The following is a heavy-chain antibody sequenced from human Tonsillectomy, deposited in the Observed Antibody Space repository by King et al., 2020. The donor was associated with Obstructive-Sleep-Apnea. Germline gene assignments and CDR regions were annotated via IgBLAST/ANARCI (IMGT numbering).Heavy chain of an antibody. CDR2: ISGSSTCT. J-gene: IGHJ4*02. Sequence: VQLVESGGGLVQPGGSLRLSCAASGFTFGDYYMGWIRQAPGKGLEWVSYISGSSTCTDHADSVKGRFTISRDNAKKSLYLQMNSLRVEDTATYYCARDRGVGASGYDYWGQGAQVTVSS. V-gene: IGHV3-11*06. CDR3: ARDRGVGASGYDY. D-gene: IGHD1-26*01. CDR1: GFTFGDYY.